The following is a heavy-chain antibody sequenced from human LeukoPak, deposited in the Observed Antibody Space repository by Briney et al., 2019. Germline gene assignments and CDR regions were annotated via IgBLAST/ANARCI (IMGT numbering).Heavy chain of an antibody. V-gene: IGHV4-61*01. CDR3: ARAAHCSSTSCLYYFDY. CDR1: GGSVNSGSYY. D-gene: IGHD2-2*01. CDR2: VHYSGST. Sequence: SETLSLTCTVSGGSVNSGSYYWSWIRQSPGKGLEWIGYVHYSGSTNYNPSLKSRVTISVDTSKNQFSLKLSSVTAADTAVYYCARAAHCSSTSCLYYFDYWGQGTLVTVSS. J-gene: IGHJ4*02.